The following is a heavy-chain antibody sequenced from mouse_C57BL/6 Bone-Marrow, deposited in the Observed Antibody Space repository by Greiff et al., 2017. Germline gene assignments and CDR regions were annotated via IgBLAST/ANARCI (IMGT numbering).Heavy chain of an antibody. CDR2: INPSTGGT. V-gene: IGHV1-42*01. J-gene: IGHJ1*03. D-gene: IGHD1-1*01. CDR3: ARCSSYWYFDV. Sequence: EVQLQQSGPELVKPGASVKISCKASGYSFTGYYMNWVKQSPEKSLEWIGEINPSTGGTTYNQKFKAKATLTVDKSSSTAYIQLKSLTSEDSAVYYCARCSSYWYFDVWGTGTTVTVSS. CDR1: GYSFTGYY.